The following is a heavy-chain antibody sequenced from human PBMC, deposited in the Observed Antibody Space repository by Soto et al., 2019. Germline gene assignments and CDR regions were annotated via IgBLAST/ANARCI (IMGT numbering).Heavy chain of an antibody. CDR2: ISGSGGST. V-gene: IGHV3-23*01. J-gene: IGHJ4*02. CDR1: GFTFSSYA. CDR3: AKALIKYSYGLFDY. Sequence: GSLRLSCAASGFTFSSYAMSWVRQAPGKGLEWVSAISGSGGSTYYADSGKGRFTISWDNSKNTLYLQMNGLRAEDTAVYYCAKALIKYSYGLFDYWGQGTLVTVSS. D-gene: IGHD5-18*01.